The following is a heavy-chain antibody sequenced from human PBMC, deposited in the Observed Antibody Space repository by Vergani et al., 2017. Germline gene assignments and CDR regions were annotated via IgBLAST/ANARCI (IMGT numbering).Heavy chain of an antibody. CDR2: IYTSGST. J-gene: IGHJ4*02. CDR1: GGPISSGPYS. CDR3: ARVYSPDYCSNTNCYTFDY. V-gene: IGHV4-61*02. Sequence: QMQLQESGPGLVKPSQTLSLTCSVSGGPISSGPYSWNWIRQPAGRGLEWIGRIYTSGSTDYNPSLQSRVTLSVDTSKNQFSLKLTSVAAADTAVYYCARVYSPDYCSNTNCYTFDYWGQGTLVTVSS. D-gene: IGHD2-2*02.